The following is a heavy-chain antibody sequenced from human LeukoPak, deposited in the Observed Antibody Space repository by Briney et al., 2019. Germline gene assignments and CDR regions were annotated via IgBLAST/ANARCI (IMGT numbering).Heavy chain of an antibody. CDR3: AREYCSGGSCYFDY. J-gene: IGHJ4*02. V-gene: IGHV4-59*01. Sequence: SETLSLTCTVSGGSISSYYWSWIRQPPGKGLEWIGYIYYSGSTNYNPSLKSRVTISVDTSKDQFSLKLSSVTAADTAVYYCAREYCSGGSCYFDYWGQGTLVTVSS. CDR1: GGSISSYY. CDR2: IYYSGST. D-gene: IGHD2-15*01.